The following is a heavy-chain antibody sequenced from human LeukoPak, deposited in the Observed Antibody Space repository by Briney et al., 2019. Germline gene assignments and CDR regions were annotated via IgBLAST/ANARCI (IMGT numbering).Heavy chain of an antibody. V-gene: IGHV3-33*01. CDR2: VWYDGTNK. CDR1: GFNFTTYG. J-gene: IGHJ5*02. CDR3: ARGGRGASNWTPYNWFDP. Sequence: GRSLRLSCAASGFNFTTYGMHWVRQAPGKGLEWVALVWYDGTNKCYADSVKGRFTITRDNSKNALFLRMNSLRAEDTALYYCARGGRGASNWTPYNWFDPWGQGTLVTVSS. D-gene: IGHD3/OR15-3a*01.